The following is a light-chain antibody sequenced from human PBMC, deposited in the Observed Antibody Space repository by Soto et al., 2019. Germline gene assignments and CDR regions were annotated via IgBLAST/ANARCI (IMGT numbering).Light chain of an antibody. CDR1: QGIRND. V-gene: IGKV1-17*01. J-gene: IGKJ1*01. CDR3: QQYNSYSLWT. Sequence: DIQMTQYPSSLSASVGDRVTITCRASQGIRNDLGWYQQKPGKAPKLLIYAASSLESGVPSRFSGSGSGAEFTLTISSLQPDDFATYYCQQYNSYSLWTFGQGTKVDIK. CDR2: AAS.